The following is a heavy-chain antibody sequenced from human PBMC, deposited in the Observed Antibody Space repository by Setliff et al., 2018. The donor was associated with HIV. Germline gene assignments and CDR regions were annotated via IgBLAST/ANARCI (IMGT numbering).Heavy chain of an antibody. V-gene: IGHV3-48*03. CDR1: GFTFSDYE. D-gene: IGHD6-19*01. CDR3: VRCRGWMSVDALDL. CDR2: ISSSGNTA. J-gene: IGHJ3*01. Sequence: GGSLRLSCTASGFTFSDYEMNWVRQAPGKGLEWVSYISSSGNTAYYADSVKGRFAISRDNAKRSLYLQMNSLRGEDTAVYYCVRCRGWMSVDALDLWGQGTTVTVSS.